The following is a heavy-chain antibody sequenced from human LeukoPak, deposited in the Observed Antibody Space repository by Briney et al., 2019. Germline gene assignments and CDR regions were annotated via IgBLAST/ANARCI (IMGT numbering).Heavy chain of an antibody. J-gene: IGHJ4*02. CDR2: IYTSGST. V-gene: IGHV4-61*02. CDR1: GGSISSGSYY. D-gene: IGHD3-16*01. CDR3: ARGGSGSLYY. Sequence: SETLSLTCTVSGGSISSGSYYWSWIRQPAGKGLEWIGRIYTSGSTNYNPSLKSRVTISVDTSKNQFSLKLSSVTAADTAVYYCARGGSGSLYYWGQGTLITVSS.